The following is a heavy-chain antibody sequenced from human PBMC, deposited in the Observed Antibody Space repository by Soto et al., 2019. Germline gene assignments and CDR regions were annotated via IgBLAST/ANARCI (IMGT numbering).Heavy chain of an antibody. CDR3: AKEVRFLEWTGDFDC. CDR1: GYTFSSYA. V-gene: IGHV3-23*01. J-gene: IGHJ4*02. CDR2: ISGGGGST. D-gene: IGHD3-3*01. Sequence: EVQLLESGGGLVQPGGSLRLSCGASGYTFSSYAMSWVRQAPGKGLEWVSAISGGGGSTYIADSVKGRFTISRDNSKNTLYLQMNSLRAEDTAVYYCAKEVRFLEWTGDFDCWGQGTLVTDSS.